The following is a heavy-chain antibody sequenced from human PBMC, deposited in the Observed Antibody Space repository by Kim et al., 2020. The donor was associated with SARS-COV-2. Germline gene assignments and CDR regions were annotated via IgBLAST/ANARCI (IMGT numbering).Heavy chain of an antibody. CDR2: INPKTGGT. V-gene: IGHV1-2*06. CDR1: GYTFTAYF. J-gene: IGHJ4*02. Sequence: ASVKVSCKASGYTFTAYFIHWVRQAPGQGLQWMGRINPKTGGTTYPQKFQGRVTMTWDTSISTAFMELSRLRSDDTAVYFCARDLHLIVDGTFGDFDYWGQGTLLTVSS. D-gene: IGHD2-15*01. CDR3: ARDLHLIVDGTFGDFDY.